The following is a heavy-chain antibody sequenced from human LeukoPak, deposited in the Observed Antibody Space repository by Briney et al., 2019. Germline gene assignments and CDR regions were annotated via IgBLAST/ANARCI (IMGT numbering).Heavy chain of an antibody. CDR1: GGSISSYY. V-gene: IGHV4-59*01. D-gene: IGHD6-13*01. CDR3: ARVLAGAAAAEH. CDR2: IYYSGST. J-gene: IGHJ1*01. Sequence: SETLSLTCTVSGGSISSYYWSWIRQPPGKGLGWIGYIYYSGSTNYNPSLKSRVTISVDTSKNQFSLKLSSVTAADTAVYYCARVLAGAAAAEHWGQGTLVTVSS.